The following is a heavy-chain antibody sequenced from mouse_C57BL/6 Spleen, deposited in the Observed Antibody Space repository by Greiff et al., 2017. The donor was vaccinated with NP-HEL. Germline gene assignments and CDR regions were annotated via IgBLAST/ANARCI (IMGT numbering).Heavy chain of an antibody. CDR3: ARVPYGN. V-gene: IGHV1-72*01. Sequence: QVQLQQPGTELVKPGASVKLSCKASGYTFTSYWMHWVKQRPGQGLEWIGRIAPNSGGTKYNEKFKSKATLTVDKPSSTAYMQLSILTSEDSAVYYCARVPYGNWGQGTLVTVSA. J-gene: IGHJ3*01. CDR1: GYTFTSYW. D-gene: IGHD2-1*01. CDR2: IAPNSGGT.